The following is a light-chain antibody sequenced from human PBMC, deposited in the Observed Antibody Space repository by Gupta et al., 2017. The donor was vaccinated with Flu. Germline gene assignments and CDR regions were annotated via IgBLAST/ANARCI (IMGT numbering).Light chain of an antibody. CDR1: QDISTY. CDR3: QNYNRAPWT. Sequence: PSSLSASVGDRVTITCRASQDISTYVAWYQQKPGKSPELLVYGASTLQSGVPSRFSGSGSGTXFTLTIXTLQPEDVATYYCQNYNRAPWTFGXGTKLEIK. J-gene: IGKJ2*02. CDR2: GAS. V-gene: IGKV1-27*01.